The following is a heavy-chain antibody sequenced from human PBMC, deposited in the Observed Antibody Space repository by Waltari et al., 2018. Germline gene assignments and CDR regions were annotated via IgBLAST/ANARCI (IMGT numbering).Heavy chain of an antibody. CDR3: ARVDPYYFDY. CDR1: SSGGYY. V-gene: IGHV4-31*02. J-gene: IGHJ4*02. Sequence: SSGGYYWSWIRQHPGKGLEWIGYIYYSGSTYYNPSLKSRVTISVDTSKNQFSLKLSSVTAADTAVYYCARVDPYYFDYWGQGTLVTVSS. CDR2: IYYSGST.